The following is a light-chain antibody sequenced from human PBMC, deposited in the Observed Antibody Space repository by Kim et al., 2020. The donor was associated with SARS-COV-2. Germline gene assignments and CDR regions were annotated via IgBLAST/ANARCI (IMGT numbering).Light chain of an antibody. Sequence: DIQMTQSPSSLSASVGDRVTITCQASQDISNYLNWYQQKPGKAPKLLIYDASNLETGVPSRFSGSGSGTDFTFTISSLQPEDIATYYCQQYDNPYTFGQGTKLKI. CDR3: QQYDNPYT. V-gene: IGKV1-33*01. J-gene: IGKJ2*01. CDR2: DAS. CDR1: QDISNY.